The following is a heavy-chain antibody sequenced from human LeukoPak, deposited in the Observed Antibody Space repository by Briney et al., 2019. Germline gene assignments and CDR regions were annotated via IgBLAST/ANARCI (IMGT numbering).Heavy chain of an antibody. D-gene: IGHD2-2*01. V-gene: IGHV1-18*01. Sequence: ASVKVSCKASGYTFTSYGISWVRQAPGQGGEWMGWISAYNGNTNYAQKLQGRVTMTTDTSTSTAYMELRSLRSDDTAVYYCARDPNIVVVPAALGFDYWGQGTLVTVSS. J-gene: IGHJ4*02. CDR1: GYTFTSYG. CDR3: ARDPNIVVVPAALGFDY. CDR2: ISAYNGNT.